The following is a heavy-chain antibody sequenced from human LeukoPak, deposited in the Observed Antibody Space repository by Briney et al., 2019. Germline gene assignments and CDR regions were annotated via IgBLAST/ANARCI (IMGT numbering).Heavy chain of an antibody. Sequence: SVKVSCKASGGTFSSYAISWVRQAPGQGLEWMGGIIPIFGTANYAQKFQGRLTITTDESTSTAYMELSSLRSDDTAVYYCASPYYYDSSAYQRAHWSLDLWGRGTLVTVSS. CDR3: ASPYYYDSSAYQRAHWSLDL. J-gene: IGHJ2*01. CDR1: GGTFSSYA. CDR2: IIPIFGTA. D-gene: IGHD3-22*01. V-gene: IGHV1-69*05.